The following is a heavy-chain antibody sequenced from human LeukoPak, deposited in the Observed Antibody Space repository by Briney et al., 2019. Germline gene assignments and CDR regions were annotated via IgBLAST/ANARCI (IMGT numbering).Heavy chain of an antibody. V-gene: IGHV3-48*03. CDR2: ISSSGSTI. CDR3: AREKIAVFGDAFDI. CDR1: GFTFSSYE. Sequence: PGGSLRLSCAASGFTFSSYEMNWVRQAPGKGLEWVSYISSSGSTIYYADSVKGRFTISRDNAKNSLFLQMNSLRAEDTGIYYCAREKIAVFGDAFDIWGQGTRVTVSS. J-gene: IGHJ3*02. D-gene: IGHD3-10*01.